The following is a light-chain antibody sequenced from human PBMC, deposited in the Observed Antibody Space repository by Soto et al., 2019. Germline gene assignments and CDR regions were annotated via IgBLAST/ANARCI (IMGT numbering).Light chain of an antibody. CDR2: DAS. J-gene: IGKJ4*01. V-gene: IGKV3D-11*01. CDR1: QGVSSY. Sequence: EIVLTQSPATLSLSPGERATLSCRASQGVSSYLAWYQQKPGQAPRLLIYDASNRATGIPARFSGSGPGTDLTLPISSLEPEDFAVHYCQQRSNWRGLTFGGGTKEEIK. CDR3: QQRSNWRGLT.